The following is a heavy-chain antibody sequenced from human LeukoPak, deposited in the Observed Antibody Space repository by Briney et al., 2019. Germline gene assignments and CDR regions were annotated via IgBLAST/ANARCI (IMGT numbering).Heavy chain of an antibody. CDR3: AKVTGGDMITYGGLDY. V-gene: IGHV3-21*01. D-gene: IGHD3-16*01. CDR2: ISSSSSYI. Sequence: GGSLRLSCAASGFTFSSYSMNWVRQAPGKGLEWVSSISSSSSYIYYADSVKGRFTISRDNAKNSLYLQMNSLRAEDTAVYYCAKVTGGDMITYGGLDYWGQGTLVTVSS. J-gene: IGHJ4*02. CDR1: GFTFSSYS.